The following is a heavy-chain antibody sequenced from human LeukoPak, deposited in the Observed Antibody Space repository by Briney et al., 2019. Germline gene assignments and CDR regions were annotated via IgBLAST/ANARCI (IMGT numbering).Heavy chain of an antibody. V-gene: IGHV4-34*01. CDR2: INHSGST. J-gene: IGHJ6*02. Sequence: ASETLSLTCAVYGGSFSGYYWSWIRQPPGKGLEWIGEINHSGSTNYNPSLKSRVTISVDTSKNQFSLKLSSVTAADTAVYYCARYCSSTSCYRASMDVWGQGTTVTVSS. CDR1: GGSFSGYY. CDR3: ARYCSSTSCYRASMDV. D-gene: IGHD2-2*01.